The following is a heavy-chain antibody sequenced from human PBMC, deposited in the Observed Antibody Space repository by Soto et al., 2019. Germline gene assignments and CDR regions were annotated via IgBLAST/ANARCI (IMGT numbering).Heavy chain of an antibody. CDR2: INHMGST. V-gene: IGHV4-34*01. CDR3: ARGLPHITVSAVVVTSCLDY. D-gene: IGHD3-3*01. CDR1: GGSFSGYY. J-gene: IGHJ4*02. Sequence: QVQLQQWGAGLLKPSEALSLTCAVYGGSFSGYYWSWIRQSPGKGLEWIGEINHMGSTNYSPSLKSRVTMSIDTSKNQFSLRLNSVTAADTGIYYCARGLPHITVSAVVVTSCLDYWGQGTLVTVSS.